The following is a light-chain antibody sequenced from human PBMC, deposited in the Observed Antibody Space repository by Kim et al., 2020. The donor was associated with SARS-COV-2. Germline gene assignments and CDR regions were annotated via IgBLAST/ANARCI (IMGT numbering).Light chain of an antibody. J-gene: IGLJ2*01. CDR2: EDT. CDR1: ALAKRL. Sequence: SVSPGQTARITCSGDALAKRLAYWYQQKSGQAPVLVIYEDTKRPSGIPERFSGSSSGTVATLTISGAQAEDEADYFCYSTDTSARVFGGGTKVTVL. V-gene: IGLV3-10*01. CDR3: YSTDTSARV.